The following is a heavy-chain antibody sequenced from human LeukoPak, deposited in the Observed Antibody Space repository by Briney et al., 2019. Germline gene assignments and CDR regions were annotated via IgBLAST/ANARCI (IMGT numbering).Heavy chain of an antibody. J-gene: IGHJ6*03. CDR3: ARDGVTRRYNMYYYMDV. CDR2: VAYDGSSK. V-gene: IGHV3-30*04. Sequence: GRSLRLSCAASGSTFNDYALHWVRQAPGKGLEWVAFVAYDGSSKYYRDSVKGRFIISRDFSRNTLYLQMNSLRGDDTAVYYCARDGVTRRYNMYYYMDVWGEGTTVTVSS. D-gene: IGHD5-18*01. CDR1: GSTFNDYA.